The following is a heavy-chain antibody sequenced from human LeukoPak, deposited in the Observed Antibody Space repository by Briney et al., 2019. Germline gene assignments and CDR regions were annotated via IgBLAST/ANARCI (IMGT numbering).Heavy chain of an antibody. D-gene: IGHD1-14*01. CDR2: TFYTGTT. CDR3: ARDPSLNHYNWFDP. J-gene: IGHJ5*02. CDR1: GGSISISGYY. V-gene: IGHV4-39*07. Sequence: SETLSLTCTVSGGSISISGYYWAWIRQPPGKGPEWIGSTFYTGTTYYNPSLRSRVTISVDTSKNQFSLQLTSVTPEDTAVYYCARDPSLNHYNWFDPWGQGTLVTVSS.